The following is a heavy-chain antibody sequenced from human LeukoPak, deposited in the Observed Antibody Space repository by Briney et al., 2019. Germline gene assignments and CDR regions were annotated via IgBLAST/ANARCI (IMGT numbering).Heavy chain of an antibody. J-gene: IGHJ4*02. CDR2: IYYSGST. CDR3: ASGSQWELLLDY. D-gene: IGHD1-26*01. Sequence: PSETLSLTCTVSGGSISSGDYYWSWIRQPPGKGLEWIGYIYYSGSTNYNPSLKSRVTISVDTSKNQFSLKLSSVTAADTAVYYCASGSQWELLLDYWGQGTLVTVSS. V-gene: IGHV4-61*08. CDR1: GGSISSGDYY.